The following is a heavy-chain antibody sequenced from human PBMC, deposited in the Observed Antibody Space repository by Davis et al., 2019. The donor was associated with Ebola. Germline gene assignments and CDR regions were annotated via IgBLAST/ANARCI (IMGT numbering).Heavy chain of an antibody. CDR2: IKSKTDGGTT. Sequence: GESLKISCAASGFTFSNAWMSWVRQAPGKGLEWVGRIKSKTDGGTTDYAAPVKGRFSISRDDSKNTLYLQMNSLKTEDTAVYYCTTGSAFSGWYGIFDYWGQGTLVTVSS. J-gene: IGHJ4*02. CDR3: TTGSAFSGWYGIFDY. D-gene: IGHD6-19*01. V-gene: IGHV3-15*01. CDR1: GFTFSNAW.